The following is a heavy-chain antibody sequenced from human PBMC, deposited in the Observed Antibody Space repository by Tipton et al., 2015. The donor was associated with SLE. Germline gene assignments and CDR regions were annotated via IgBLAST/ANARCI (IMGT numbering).Heavy chain of an antibody. V-gene: IGHV4-61*02. Sequence: TLSLTCIVSGGSVSSDTSYWSWIRQPARKGLEWIGRMYPSGSTNYNPSLKSRVTISVDTSKNQFSLKLTSVTAADTAVYYCAREVGALVPVVDDWGQGTLVTVSS. CDR2: MYPSGST. J-gene: IGHJ4*02. CDR1: GGSVSSDTSY. D-gene: IGHD2-2*01. CDR3: AREVGALVPVVDD.